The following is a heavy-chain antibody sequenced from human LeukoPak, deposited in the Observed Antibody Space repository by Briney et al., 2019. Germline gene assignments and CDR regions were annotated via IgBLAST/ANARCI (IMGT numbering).Heavy chain of an antibody. CDR2: IYYSGST. J-gene: IGHJ4*02. V-gene: IGHV4-30-4*08. CDR1: GGAISSGDYY. Sequence: SETLSLTCTVSGGAISSGDYYWSWIRQPPGKGLEWIGYIYYSGSTYYNPSLKSRVTISVDTSKNQFSLKLSSVTAADTAVYYCARPYRSSWYDVGYWGQGTLVTVSS. D-gene: IGHD6-13*01. CDR3: ARPYRSSWYDVGY.